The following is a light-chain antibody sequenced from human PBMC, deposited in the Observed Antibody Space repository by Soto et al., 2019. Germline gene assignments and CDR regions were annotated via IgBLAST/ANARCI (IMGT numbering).Light chain of an antibody. V-gene: IGKV1-12*01. CDR3: QQADSFPRT. J-gene: IGKJ4*02. Sequence: DIQMTQSPSSVSASVGDRVTITCRASQGVSTWLAWSPHKPWTAPKLLIYAASSLQSGVPSRFSGSGSGTEFTLTISSLQPEDFTTYYCQQADSFPRTFGGGTKVEIK. CDR2: AAS. CDR1: QGVSTW.